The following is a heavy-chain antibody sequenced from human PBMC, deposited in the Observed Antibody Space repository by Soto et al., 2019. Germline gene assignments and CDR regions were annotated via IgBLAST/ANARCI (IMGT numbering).Heavy chain of an antibody. CDR1: GGTFSSYT. V-gene: IGHV1-69*02. D-gene: IGHD4-17*01. CDR3: DHTRGATVTTCYY. J-gene: IGHJ4*02. CDR2: IIPILGIA. Sequence: QVQLVQSGAEVKKPGSSVKVSCKASGGTFSSYTISWVRQAPGQGLEWMGSIIPILGIANYAQKFQGRVTITADKATCTAYMELSSLRSESTAVYYCDHTRGATVTTCYYWGQGTLVTVSS.